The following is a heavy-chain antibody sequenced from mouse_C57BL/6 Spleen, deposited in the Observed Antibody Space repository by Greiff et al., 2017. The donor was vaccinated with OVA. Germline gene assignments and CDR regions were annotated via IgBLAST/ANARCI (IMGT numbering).Heavy chain of an antibody. CDR1: GFTFSSYG. CDR3: ARQGGRDEEGGAMDY. J-gene: IGHJ4*01. V-gene: IGHV5-6*01. CDR2: ISSGGSYT. Sequence: EVMLVESGGDLVKPGGSLKLSCAASGFTFSSYGMSWVRQTPDKRLEWVATISSGGSYTYYPDSVKGRFTLSRDNAKNTLYLQRSSLKSEDTAMYYGARQGGRDEEGGAMDYWGQGTSVTVSS.